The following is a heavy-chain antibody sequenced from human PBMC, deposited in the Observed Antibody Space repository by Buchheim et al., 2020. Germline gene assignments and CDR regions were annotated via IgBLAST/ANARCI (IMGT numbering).Heavy chain of an antibody. V-gene: IGHV4-31*03. CDR2: IYYSGST. CDR1: GGSISSGGYY. D-gene: IGHD2-2*01. CDR3: ARDRRKGYCSSTSCYPAYNWFDP. J-gene: IGHJ5*02. Sequence: QVQLQESGPGLVKPSQTLSLTCTVSGGSISSGGYYWSWIRQHPGKGLEWIGYIYYSGSTYYNPSLKSRVTISVEKSKNKFSLKLSSVTAADTAVYYCARDRRKGYCSSTSCYPAYNWFDPWGQGTL.